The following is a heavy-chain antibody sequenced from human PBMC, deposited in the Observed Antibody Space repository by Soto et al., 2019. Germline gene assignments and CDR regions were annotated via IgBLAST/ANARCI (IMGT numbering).Heavy chain of an antibody. CDR3: ARERGGATATLDYYYFYMDV. Sequence: VQLVQSGAEVKKPGASVKVSCKTSGDSFNDYYIHWVRQAPGQRLEWMGWINPNGGGTEYAQRFQGRVTVTRDTSIRTVYMELSSLRSDDTAVYYCARERGGATATLDYYYFYMDVWGKGTTVTVSS. D-gene: IGHD5-12*01. CDR1: GDSFNDYY. J-gene: IGHJ6*03. CDR2: INPNGGGT. V-gene: IGHV1-2*02.